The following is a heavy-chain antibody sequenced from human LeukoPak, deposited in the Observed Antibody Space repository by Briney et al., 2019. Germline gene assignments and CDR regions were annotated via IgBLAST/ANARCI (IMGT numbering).Heavy chain of an antibody. D-gene: IGHD1-26*01. V-gene: IGHV1-2*02. CDR3: ASSSGSYYDYYYYYYMDV. CDR2: INPNSGGT. Sequence: ASVKVSCKASGYTFTGYYMHWVRQAPGQGLEWMGWINPNSGGTNYAQKFQGRVTMTRDTSISTAYMELSRLRSDDTAVYYCASSSGSYYDYYYYYYMDVWGKGTTVTVSS. J-gene: IGHJ6*03. CDR1: GYTFTGYY.